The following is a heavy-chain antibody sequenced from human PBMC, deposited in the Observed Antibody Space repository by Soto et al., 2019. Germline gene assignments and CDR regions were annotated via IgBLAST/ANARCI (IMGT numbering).Heavy chain of an antibody. J-gene: IGHJ4*02. Sequence: GGSLRLSCAASGFTFSSYAMSWVRQAPGKGLEWVSAISGSGGSTYYADSVKGRFTISRDKSKNTLYLQMNSLRAEDTAVYYCAFTGSAYDSSGYNPPYYFDYWGQGTLVTVSS. V-gene: IGHV3-23*01. CDR3: AFTGSAYDSSGYNPPYYFDY. CDR2: ISGSGGST. CDR1: GFTFSSYA. D-gene: IGHD3-22*01.